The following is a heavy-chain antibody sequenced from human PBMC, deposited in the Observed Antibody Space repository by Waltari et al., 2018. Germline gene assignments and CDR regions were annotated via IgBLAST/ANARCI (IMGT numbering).Heavy chain of an antibody. J-gene: IGHJ4*02. Sequence: QVQLVQSGAEVKKPGASVKVSCKASGYTFTGYYMPWVRQAPGQGLEWMGRINPNSGGTNYAQKFQGRVTRTRDTSISTAYMELSRLRSDDTAVYYCARSQLPVAGFDYWGQGTLVTVSS. CDR1: GYTFTGYY. V-gene: IGHV1-2*06. CDR2: INPNSGGT. D-gene: IGHD6-19*01. CDR3: ARSQLPVAGFDY.